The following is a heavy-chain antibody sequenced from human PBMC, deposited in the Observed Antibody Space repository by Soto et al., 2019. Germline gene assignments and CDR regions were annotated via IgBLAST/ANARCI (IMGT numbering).Heavy chain of an antibody. Sequence: PSETLSLTCTVPGGSISSYYWSWIRQPPGKGLEWIGYIYYSGSTNYNPSLKSRVTISVDTSKNQFSLKLSSVTAADTAVYYCARRMGYDSSGYYYGFDYWGQGTLVTVSS. CDR2: IYYSGST. V-gene: IGHV4-59*01. CDR1: GGSISSYY. J-gene: IGHJ4*02. CDR3: ARRMGYDSSGYYYGFDY. D-gene: IGHD3-22*01.